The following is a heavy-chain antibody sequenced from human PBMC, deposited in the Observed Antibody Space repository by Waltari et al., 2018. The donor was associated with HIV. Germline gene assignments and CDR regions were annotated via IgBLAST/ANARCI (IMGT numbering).Heavy chain of an antibody. CDR2: ISYDGRQI. D-gene: IGHD1-20*01. CDR3: ARAYNWNIRSPGFCDF. CDR1: GFTFNSYA. V-gene: IGHV3-30*04. Sequence: QVQLVDSGGGVVQPGRSLRLSCAASGFTFNSYALHWVRQAPGKGLEWVAFISYDGRQIFYADSGRGRFTIARDNAKNTLYLQMNSLTPADTVVYYCARAYNWNIRSPGFCDFWGQGTLVTVSS. J-gene: IGHJ4*02.